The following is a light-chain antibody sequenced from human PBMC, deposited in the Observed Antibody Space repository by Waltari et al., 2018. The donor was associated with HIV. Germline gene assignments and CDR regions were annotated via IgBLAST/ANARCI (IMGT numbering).Light chain of an antibody. CDR3: SSYTSSSTLV. V-gene: IGLV2-14*03. Sequence: SALPPPASVSGSPGPSITISCTGTSSHVGGYNYVTWYQQHPGKAPKLMIYDVSNRPSGVSNRFSGSKSVNTASLTISELQAEDEADYYCSSYTSSSTLVLGGGTKLTVL. J-gene: IGLJ2*01. CDR1: SSHVGGYNY. CDR2: DVS.